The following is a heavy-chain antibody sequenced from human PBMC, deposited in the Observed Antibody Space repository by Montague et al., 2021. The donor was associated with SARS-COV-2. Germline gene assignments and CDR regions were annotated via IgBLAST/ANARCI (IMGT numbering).Heavy chain of an antibody. J-gene: IGHJ4*02. CDR2: TYYRSKWYN. Sequence: CAISGDSVSSNTAAWHWIRQSPSRGLEWLGRTYYRSKWYNDYAVSVKSRISINADTSKNQFSLQLNSVTPEDTAVYYCARGISATNKWGQGTLVTVSS. D-gene: IGHD6-13*01. V-gene: IGHV6-1*01. CDR1: GDSVSSNTAA. CDR3: ARGISATNK.